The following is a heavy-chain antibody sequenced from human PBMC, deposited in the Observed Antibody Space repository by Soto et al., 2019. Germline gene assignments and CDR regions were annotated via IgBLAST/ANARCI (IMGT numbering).Heavy chain of an antibody. CDR1: GYTFTSYA. CDR3: ARSVGALGVFDY. Sequence: ASVNVSCKASGYTFTSYAMHWVRQAPGQRLEWMGWINAGNGNTKYSQKFQGRVTITRDTSASTAYMELSSLRSEDTAVYYCARSVGALGVFDYWGQGTLVTVSS. J-gene: IGHJ4*02. V-gene: IGHV1-3*01. D-gene: IGHD7-27*01. CDR2: INAGNGNT.